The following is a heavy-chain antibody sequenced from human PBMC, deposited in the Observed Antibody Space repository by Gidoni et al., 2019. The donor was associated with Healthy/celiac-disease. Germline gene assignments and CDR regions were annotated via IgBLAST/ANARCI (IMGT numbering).Heavy chain of an antibody. CDR2: SSGSGGST. Sequence: EVQLLESGGGLVQPGGCLRLSCAASGVTFSSYAMSGVRQAPGKGLEWFSASSGSGGSTYYADSVKGRFTISRDNSKNTLYLQMNSLRAEDTAVDYCAKADCSGGSCYSSPWGQGTLVTVSS. V-gene: IGHV3-23*01. D-gene: IGHD2-15*01. CDR3: AKADCSGGSCYSSP. CDR1: GVTFSSYA. J-gene: IGHJ5*02.